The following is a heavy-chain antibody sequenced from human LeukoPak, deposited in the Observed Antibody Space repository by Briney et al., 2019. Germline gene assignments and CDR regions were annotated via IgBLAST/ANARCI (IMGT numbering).Heavy chain of an antibody. D-gene: IGHD4-17*01. Sequence: PSETLSLTCTVSGGSISSSSYYWGWIRQPPGKGLEWIGSIYYSGSTYYNPSLKSRVTISVDTSKNQFSLKLSSVTAADTAVYYCVSGDHFDYWGQGTLVTVSS. V-gene: IGHV4-39*07. CDR1: GGSISSSSYY. CDR2: IYYSGST. CDR3: VSGDHFDY. J-gene: IGHJ4*02.